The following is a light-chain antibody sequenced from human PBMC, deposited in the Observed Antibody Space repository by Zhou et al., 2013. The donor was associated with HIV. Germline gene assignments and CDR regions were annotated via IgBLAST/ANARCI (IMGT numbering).Light chain of an antibody. CDR1: QSLSSS. V-gene: IGKV3-15*01. Sequence: EIVMTQSPATLSVSPGERATLSCRASQSLSSSLAWYQQKPGQAPRLLIYGASTRATGIPARFSGSGSGTEFTLTISGMQSEDFAVYYCQQYNNWPKTFGQGTKVE. J-gene: IGKJ1*01. CDR2: GAS. CDR3: QQYNNWPKT.